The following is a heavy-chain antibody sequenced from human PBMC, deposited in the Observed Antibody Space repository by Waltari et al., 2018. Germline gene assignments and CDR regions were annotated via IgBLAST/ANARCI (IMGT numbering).Heavy chain of an antibody. V-gene: IGHV1-69*08. CDR3: ARPVFTGYYYGMDV. Sequence: QVQLVQSGAEVKKPGSSVKVSCKASGGTFSSYSISCVRQAPGQGLEWMGRIIPIVGTANDAQKFQGRVTITADKSTSTAYMELSSLRSEDTAVYYCARPVFTGYYYGMDVWGQGTTVTVSS. J-gene: IGHJ6*02. CDR2: IIPIVGTA. CDR1: GGTFSSYS. D-gene: IGHD3-16*01.